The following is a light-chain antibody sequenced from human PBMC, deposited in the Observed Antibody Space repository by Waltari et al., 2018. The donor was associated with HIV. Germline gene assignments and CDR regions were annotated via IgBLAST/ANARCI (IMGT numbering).Light chain of an antibody. J-gene: IGLJ1*01. V-gene: IGLV1-40*01. CDR1: NTNIGAGFH. Sequence: SVLTQPPSVSAAPGPRVPIPSPGSNTNIGAGFHVQRYQQLPGIAPKLLIYAATNRHSVVPDRCSGSKSGTSASLAITGLQAEDEADYYCQSYDSSLSRYVFASGTRVTVL. CDR2: AAT. CDR3: QSYDSSLSRYV.